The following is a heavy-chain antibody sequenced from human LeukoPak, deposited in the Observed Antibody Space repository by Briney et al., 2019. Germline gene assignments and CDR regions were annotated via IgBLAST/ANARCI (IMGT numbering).Heavy chain of an antibody. CDR1: GFTFSSFW. CDR3: ARLGYPDYYYYYMDV. J-gene: IGHJ6*03. D-gene: IGHD6-13*01. Sequence: PGGSLRLSCAASGFTFSSFWMSWVRQAPGKGLEWVSGINWNGGSTGYADSVKGRFTISRDNAKNSLYLQMNSLRAEDTALYYCARLGYPDYYYYYMDVWGKGTTVTVSS. V-gene: IGHV3-20*04. CDR2: INWNGGST.